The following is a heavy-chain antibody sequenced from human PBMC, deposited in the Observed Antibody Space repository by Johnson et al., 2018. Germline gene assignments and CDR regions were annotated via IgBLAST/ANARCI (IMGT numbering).Heavy chain of an antibody. CDR3: ARGRGTGSYSQAYLDH. CDR2: MYHSGGT. D-gene: IGHD3-3*02. Sequence: QVQLQQWGPGLVKPSDTXSLMCTVSGGSISSYYYHWIRQSPGKGLEWIGYMYHSGGTNYNPSLHGRVTISLDTSKNQFSLQLSSVTAADTAVYYCARGRGTGSYSQAYLDHWGQGTLVTVSS. J-gene: IGHJ1*01. CDR1: GGSISSYY. V-gene: IGHV4-59*01.